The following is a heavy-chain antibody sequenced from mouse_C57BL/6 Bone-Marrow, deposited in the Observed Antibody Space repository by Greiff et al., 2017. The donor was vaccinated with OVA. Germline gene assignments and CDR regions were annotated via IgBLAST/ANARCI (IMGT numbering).Heavy chain of an antibody. CDR2: IDPSDSYT. CDR3: ARKRVYYDYDAGAMDY. J-gene: IGHJ4*01. CDR1: GYTFTSYW. Sequence: QVQLQQPGAELVMPGASVKLSCKASGYTFTSYWMHWVKRRPGQGLEWIGEIDPSDSYTNYNQKFKGKSTLTVDKSSSTAYMQLSSLTSEDSAVYYCARKRVYYDYDAGAMDYWGQGTSVTVSS. V-gene: IGHV1-69*01. D-gene: IGHD2-4*01.